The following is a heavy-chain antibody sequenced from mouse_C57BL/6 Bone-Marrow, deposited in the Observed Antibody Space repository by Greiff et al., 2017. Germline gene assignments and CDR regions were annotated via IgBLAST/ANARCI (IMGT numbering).Heavy chain of an antibody. D-gene: IGHD2-4*01. CDR1: GYTFTNYW. CDR2: MHPNGGSP. Sequence: QVQLQQPGAELVKPGASVKLSCTASGYTFTNYWMHWVQQRPGQGLEWIGMMHPNGGSPDYNEKFKSEATLRVDKSYRTAYMELSSLTSEDSAVYYCARSYDYDDYTMDYWGQGTSATVSS. CDR3: ARSYDYDDYTMDY. J-gene: IGHJ4*01. V-gene: IGHV1-64*01.